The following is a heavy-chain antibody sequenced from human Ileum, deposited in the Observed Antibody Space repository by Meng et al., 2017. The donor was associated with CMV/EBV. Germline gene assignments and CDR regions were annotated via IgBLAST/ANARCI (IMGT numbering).Heavy chain of an antibody. Sequence: GGSLRLSCVTFGFPFSDYYMTWIRQAPGKGLEWVSYIDTGGNIITYADSVRGRFTISRDNARKSLYLQMNSLRVEDTAVYYCVRDSSGSYGKYFHNWGQGTRVTGSS. D-gene: IGHD1-26*01. CDR3: VRDSSGSYGKYFHN. V-gene: IGHV3-11*04. J-gene: IGHJ1*01. CDR1: GFPFSDYY. CDR2: IDTGGNII.